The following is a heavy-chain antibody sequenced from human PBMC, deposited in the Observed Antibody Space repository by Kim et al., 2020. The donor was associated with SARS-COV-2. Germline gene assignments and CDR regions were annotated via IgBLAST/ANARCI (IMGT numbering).Heavy chain of an antibody. Sequence: GGSLRLSCAASGFTFSSYAMSWVRQAPGKGLEWVSAISGSGGSTYYADSVKGRFTISRDNSKNTLYLQMNSLRAEDTAVYYCAKGPPERSGSEPRPYYYYGMDVWGQGTTVTVSS. CDR3: AKGPPERSGSEPRPYYYYGMDV. CDR1: GFTFSSYA. D-gene: IGHD1-26*01. V-gene: IGHV3-23*01. J-gene: IGHJ6*02. CDR2: ISGSGGST.